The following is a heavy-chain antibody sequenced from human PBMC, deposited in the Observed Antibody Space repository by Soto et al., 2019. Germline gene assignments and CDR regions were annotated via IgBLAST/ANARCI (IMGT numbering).Heavy chain of an antibody. Sequence: SVKVSCKASGDTFSFYSINWVRQAPGLGLEWMGRINPILRMSNYAQRFQGRVTMTADKSTSTAYMELSSLRSEDTAMYYCASSYGSGYRAFDYWGQGDLVTVSS. J-gene: IGHJ4*02. CDR3: ASSYGSGYRAFDY. V-gene: IGHV1-69*02. CDR1: GDTFSFYS. CDR2: INPILRMS. D-gene: IGHD3-10*01.